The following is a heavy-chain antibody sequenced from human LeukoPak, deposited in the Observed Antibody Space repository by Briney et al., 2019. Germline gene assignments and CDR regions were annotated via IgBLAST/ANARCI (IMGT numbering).Heavy chain of an antibody. V-gene: IGHV4-39*07. J-gene: IGHJ6*03. CDR3: ARDRFDDSSGYYYHYYYYMDV. CDR1: GGSIISSSYY. CDR2: IYYNGNT. Sequence: SETLSLTCIVSGGSIISSSYYWGWIRQPPGKGLEWIESIYYNGNTDYNPSLKSRVTISVETSKNQFSLKLSAVTAADTAVYYCARDRFDDSSGYYYHYYYYMDVWGKGTTVTVSS. D-gene: IGHD3-22*01.